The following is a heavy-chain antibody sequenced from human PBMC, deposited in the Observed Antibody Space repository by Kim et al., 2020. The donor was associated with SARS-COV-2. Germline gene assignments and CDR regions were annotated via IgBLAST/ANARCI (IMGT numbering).Heavy chain of an antibody. Sequence: SETLSLTCTVSGGSISSGGYYWSWIRQHPGKGLEWIGYIYYSGSTYYNPSLKSRVTISVDTSKNQFSLKLSSVTAADTAVYYCARVSAVYAYGDYYFDYWGQGALVTVSS. D-gene: IGHD4-17*01. CDR2: IYYSGST. J-gene: IGHJ4*02. CDR3: ARVSAVYAYGDYYFDY. V-gene: IGHV4-31*03. CDR1: GGSISSGGYY.